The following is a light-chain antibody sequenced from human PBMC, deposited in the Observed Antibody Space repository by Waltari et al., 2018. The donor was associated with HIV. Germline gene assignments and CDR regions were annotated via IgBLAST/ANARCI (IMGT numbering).Light chain of an antibody. CDR3: SAWDSSLDSWV. CDR1: TNNVGNEG. V-gene: IGLV10-54*01. CDR2: RDD. J-gene: IGLJ3*02. Sequence: QAGLIQTPSVSRALGQTATLTCTGHTNNVGNEGAVWLQQHRGHRPKLLFNRDDTRPSGISERISASRSGNTASLTITGLQSGDEADYYCSAWDSSLDSWVFGGGTKLTVL.